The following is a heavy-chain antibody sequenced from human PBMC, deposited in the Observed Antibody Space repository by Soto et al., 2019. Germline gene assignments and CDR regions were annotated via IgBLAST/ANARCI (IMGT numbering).Heavy chain of an antibody. D-gene: IGHD3-16*01. V-gene: IGHV4-30-2*01. CDR1: GGSITRGNSYS. CDR3: ARAVAPYLGTWFDP. J-gene: IGHJ5*02. Sequence: QLQLQESGSGLVKPSQTLSLTCAVSGGSITRGNSYSWSWIRQPPGKGLEWIGSISHTGSTSYNPSLKGRVTMSVDKSKNHFSLKLSSVTAADMAVYYCARAVAPYLGTWFDPWGQGTLVIVSS. CDR2: ISHTGST.